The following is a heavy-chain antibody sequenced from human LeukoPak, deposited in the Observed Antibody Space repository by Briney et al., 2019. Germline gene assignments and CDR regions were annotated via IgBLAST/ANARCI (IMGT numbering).Heavy chain of an antibody. CDR1: GGSISSYY. V-gene: IGHV4-59*08. CDR2: IYYSGST. D-gene: IGHD2-21*02. Sequence: SETLSLTCTVSGGSISSYYWSWIRQPPGKGLEWIGYIYYSGSTYYNPSLKSRVTISVHTSKNQFSLKLSSVTAADTAVYYCARHVAYCGGDCYSWFDPWGQGTLVTVSS. J-gene: IGHJ5*02. CDR3: ARHVAYCGGDCYSWFDP.